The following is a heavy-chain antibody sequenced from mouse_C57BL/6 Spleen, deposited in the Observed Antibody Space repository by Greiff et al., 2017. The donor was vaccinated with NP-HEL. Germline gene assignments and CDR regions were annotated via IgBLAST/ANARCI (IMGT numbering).Heavy chain of an antibody. V-gene: IGHV1-15*01. Sequence: QVQLQQSGAELVRPGASVTLSCTASGYTFTDYEMHWVKQTPVHGLEWIGAIDPETGGTAYNQKFKGKAILTADKSSSTAYMELRSLTSEDSAVYYCASYYGSRRDYFDYWGQGTTLTVSS. D-gene: IGHD1-1*01. CDR1: GYTFTDYE. CDR3: ASYYGSRRDYFDY. CDR2: IDPETGGT. J-gene: IGHJ2*01.